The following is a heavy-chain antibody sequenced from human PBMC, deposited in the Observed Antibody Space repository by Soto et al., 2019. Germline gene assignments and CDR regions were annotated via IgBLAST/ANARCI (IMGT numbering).Heavy chain of an antibody. CDR1: GFTVSSNY. J-gene: IGHJ5*02. D-gene: IGHD6-13*01. V-gene: IGHV3-66*01. CDR2: IYSGGST. CDR3: ARDLLRIAAATT. Sequence: EVQLEESGGGLVQPGGSLRLSCAASGFTVSSNYMSWVRQAPGKGLEWVSVIYSGGSTYYADSVKGRFTISRDNSKNTLYLQMNSLRAEDTAVYYCARDLLRIAAATTWGQGTLVTVSS.